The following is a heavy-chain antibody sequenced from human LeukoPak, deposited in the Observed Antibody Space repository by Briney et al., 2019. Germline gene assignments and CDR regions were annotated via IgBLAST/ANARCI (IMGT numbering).Heavy chain of an antibody. D-gene: IGHD2-2*01. CDR2: INQDGSER. J-gene: IGHJ4*02. Sequence: PGGSLRLSCAASGFTFTKYWMTWVRQDPGKGLEWVAYINQDGSERFYVDSVKGRFTISRDNAKNSLYLQMNSLGAEDTAVYYCARGLDCRSTSCYLDTWGQGTLVTVSS. CDR3: ARGLDCRSTSCYLDT. V-gene: IGHV3-7*01. CDR1: GFTFTKYW.